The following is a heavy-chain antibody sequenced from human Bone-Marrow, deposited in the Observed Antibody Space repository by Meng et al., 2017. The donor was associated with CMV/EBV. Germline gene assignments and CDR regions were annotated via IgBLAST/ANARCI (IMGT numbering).Heavy chain of an antibody. J-gene: IGHJ6*02. CDR2: IRSKANSYAT. D-gene: IGHD5-18*01. Sequence: GGSLRLSCAASGFTFSGSAMHWVRQASGKGLEWVGRIRSKANSYATAYAASVKGRFTISRDDSKNTAYLQMNSLKTEDTAVYYCTISDTAMVRGNYYYYYGMDVWGQGTTVTFSS. CDR3: TISDTAMVRGNYYYYYGMDV. CDR1: GFTFSGSA. V-gene: IGHV3-73*01.